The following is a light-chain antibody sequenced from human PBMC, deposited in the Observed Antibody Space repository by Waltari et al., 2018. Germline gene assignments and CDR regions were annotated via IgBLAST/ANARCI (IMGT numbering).Light chain of an antibody. CDR1: QGIRND. CDR3: LQYYDSTFT. V-gene: IGKV1-6*01. CDR2: AAS. Sequence: AIQMTQSPSSLSASVGDRVTITCRASQGIRNDLGWYQQKPGKAPKLLIYAASTLQSGVPSRFSGSGSGTDFTLTISSLQPEDFGTYYRLQYYDSTFTFGPGTTVDIK. J-gene: IGKJ3*01.